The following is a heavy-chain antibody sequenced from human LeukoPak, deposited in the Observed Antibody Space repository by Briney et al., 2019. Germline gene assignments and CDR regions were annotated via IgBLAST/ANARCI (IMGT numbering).Heavy chain of an antibody. CDR3: TRGLVVVAQYFQH. V-gene: IGHV3-48*01. CDR1: GFTFDTYA. CDR2: IDTTSTTM. Sequence: GGSLRLSCAASGFTFDTYAMNWVRQAPGTGLEWVSYIDTTSTTMYYADSVKGRFTISRDNAKNSLYLQMNSLRVEDTAVYYCTRGLVVVAQYFQHWGQGTLVTVSS. J-gene: IGHJ1*01. D-gene: IGHD2-15*01.